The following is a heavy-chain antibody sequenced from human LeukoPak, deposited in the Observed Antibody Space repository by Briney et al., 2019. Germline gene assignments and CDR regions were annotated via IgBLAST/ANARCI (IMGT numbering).Heavy chain of an antibody. D-gene: IGHD5-12*01. J-gene: IGHJ3*02. V-gene: IGHV1-46*01. CDR2: INPSGGST. CDR1: GYTFTSYY. Sequence: ASVKVSCKASGYTFTSYYMHWVRQAPGQGLEWMGIINPSGGSTSYAQKFQGRVTMTRDMSTSTAYMDLRSLRSDDTAVYYCARDRPGYSGSDAFHMWGQGTMVAVSS. CDR3: ARDRPGYSGSDAFHM.